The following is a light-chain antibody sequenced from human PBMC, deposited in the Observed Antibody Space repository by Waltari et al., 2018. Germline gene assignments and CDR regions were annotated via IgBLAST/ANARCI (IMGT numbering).Light chain of an antibody. V-gene: IGLV2-14*03. J-gene: IGLJ2*01. CDR2: DVN. CDR3: SSYSTSSSLIL. CDR1: SSDVGGHDY. Sequence: QSALSQPASVSGSPGQSITISRTGASSDVGGHDYVSWYQQHPGKAPKLIILDVNNRPSGVSNRLSGSKSGNTASLTISGLQAEDEADYYCSSYSTSSSLILFGEGTKVTVL.